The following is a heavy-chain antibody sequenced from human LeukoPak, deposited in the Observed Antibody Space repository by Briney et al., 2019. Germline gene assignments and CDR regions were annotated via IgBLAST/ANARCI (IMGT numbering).Heavy chain of an antibody. D-gene: IGHD1-26*01. J-gene: IGHJ4*02. V-gene: IGHV3-53*01. CDR1: GFTFSSYG. Sequence: GRSLRLFCAASGFTFSSYGMHWVRHAPGKGLECVSVLYSSGTTSHADSVKGRFTISRDNSKNTVYLQMNSLRAEDTAVYYCARVWELSFDYWGQGTLVTVSS. CDR2: LYSSGTT. CDR3: ARVWELSFDY.